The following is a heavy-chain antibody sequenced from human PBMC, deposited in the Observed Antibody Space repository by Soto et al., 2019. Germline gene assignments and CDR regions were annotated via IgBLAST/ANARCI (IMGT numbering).Heavy chain of an antibody. CDR2: IYYSGST. V-gene: IGHV4-59*01. D-gene: IGHD3-3*01. CDR1: GGSISSYY. CDR3: ARGFTLEWPVGDDAFDI. J-gene: IGHJ3*02. Sequence: QVQLQESGPGLVKPSETLSLTCTVSGGSISSYYWSWIRQPPGKGPEWIGYIYYSGSTNYNPSLKSRVTISVDTSKNQFSLKLSSVTAADTAVYYCARGFTLEWPVGDDAFDIWGQGTMVTVSS.